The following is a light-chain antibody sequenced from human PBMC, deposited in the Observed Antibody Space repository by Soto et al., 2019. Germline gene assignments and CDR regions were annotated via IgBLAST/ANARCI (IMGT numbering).Light chain of an antibody. CDR2: DAS. Sequence: EILLTQSPSTLSSSPGERATLSCRASQSVSNYLAWYQQKPGKAPTLLIYDASSMATGIPARFSGSGSGTDFSPPTSSLLQADFAVSYCQQYSNWTPWTFDQGTKVDIK. J-gene: IGKJ1*01. CDR3: QQYSNWTPWT. V-gene: IGKV3-11*01. CDR1: QSVSNY.